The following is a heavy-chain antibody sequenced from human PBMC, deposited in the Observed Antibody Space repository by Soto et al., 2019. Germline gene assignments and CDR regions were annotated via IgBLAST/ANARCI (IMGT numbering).Heavy chain of an antibody. J-gene: IGHJ5*02. V-gene: IGHV3-33*01. CDR3: ARDQYPYYYDSSGYH. CDR2: IWYDGSNK. CDR1: GFTFSGYG. D-gene: IGHD3-22*01. Sequence: PGGSLRLSCAASGFTFSGYGMHWVRQAPGKELEWVAVIWYDGSNKYYADSVKGRFTISRDNSKNTLYLQMNSLRAEDTVVYYCARDQYPYYYDSSGYHWGQGTLVTVSS.